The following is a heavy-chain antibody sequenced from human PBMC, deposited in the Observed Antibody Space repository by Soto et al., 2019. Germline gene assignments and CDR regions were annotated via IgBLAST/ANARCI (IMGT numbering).Heavy chain of an antibody. J-gene: IGHJ4*02. D-gene: IGHD6-13*01. CDR1: GFTFSSYS. CDR2: ISSSSSTI. CDR3: ARDRPPQGSWCFDY. V-gene: IGHV3-48*02. Sequence: EVQLVESGGGLVQPGGSLRLSCAASGFTFSSYSMNWVRQAPGKGLEWVSYISSSSSTIYYADSVKGRFTISRDNAKNSLYLQMNSLRDEDTAVYYCARDRPPQGSWCFDYWGQGTLVTVSS.